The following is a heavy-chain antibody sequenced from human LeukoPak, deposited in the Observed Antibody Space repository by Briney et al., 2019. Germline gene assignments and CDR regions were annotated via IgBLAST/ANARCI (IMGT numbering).Heavy chain of an antibody. CDR1: GFTFSTYG. CDR3: ARDLEIGSSSYYFDY. Sequence: PGSPLRLSCAASGFTFSTYGMHGGRQAPGKVQEWVAVIWYDGSNKYYADYVRGRFTISKDNFKDTLYLQMNRLRAEDTAVYYCARDLEIGSSSYYFDYWGQGTLVTVSS. CDR2: IWYDGSNK. J-gene: IGHJ4*02. D-gene: IGHD3-3*01. V-gene: IGHV3-33*01.